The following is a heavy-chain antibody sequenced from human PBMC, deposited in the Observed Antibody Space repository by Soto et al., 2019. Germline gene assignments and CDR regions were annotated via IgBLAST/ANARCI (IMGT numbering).Heavy chain of an antibody. Sequence: SQTLSLTCAVSGGSFSGYYWSWIRQPPGKGLEWIGEINHSGSTNYNPSLKSRVTISVDTSKNQFSLKLSSVTAADTAVYYCARGQVIRITMVRGVSYYFDYWGQGTLVTVSS. CDR3: ARGQVIRITMVRGVSYYFDY. CDR2: INHSGST. V-gene: IGHV4-34*01. CDR1: GGSFSGYY. J-gene: IGHJ4*02. D-gene: IGHD3-10*01.